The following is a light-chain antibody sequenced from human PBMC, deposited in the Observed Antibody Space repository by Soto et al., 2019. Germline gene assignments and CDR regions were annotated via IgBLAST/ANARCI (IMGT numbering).Light chain of an antibody. CDR2: GNS. J-gene: IGLJ7*01. Sequence: QSVLTQPPSVSGAPGQRVTISCTGSSSNIGAGYDVHWYQQLPGTAPKLLIYGNSNRPSGVPDRFSGSKSGTSASLAITGLQAEDEADYYCQSYDSSLSGFAVFVGGTPLTVL. CDR1: SSNIGAGYD. V-gene: IGLV1-40*01. CDR3: QSYDSSLSGFAV.